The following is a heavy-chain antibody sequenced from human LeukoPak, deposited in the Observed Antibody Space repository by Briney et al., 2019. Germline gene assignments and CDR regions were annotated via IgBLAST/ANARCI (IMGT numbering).Heavy chain of an antibody. Sequence: PGGSLRLSCAASGFTFSSYGMHWVRQAPGKGLEWVAFIRYDGSNKYYADSVKGRFTISRDNSKNTLYLQMNSLRAEDTAVYYCAKGLPDILTGYYTSLDYWGQGTLVTVSS. CDR3: AKGLPDILTGYYTSLDY. J-gene: IGHJ4*02. V-gene: IGHV3-30*02. D-gene: IGHD3-9*01. CDR2: IRYDGSNK. CDR1: GFTFSSYG.